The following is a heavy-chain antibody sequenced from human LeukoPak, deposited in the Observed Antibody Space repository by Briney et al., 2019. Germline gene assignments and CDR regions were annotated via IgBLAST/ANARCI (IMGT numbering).Heavy chain of an antibody. J-gene: IGHJ5*02. V-gene: IGHV1-2*04. CDR2: INPNSGGT. CDR3: ARATGTRWFDP. D-gene: IGHD1-14*01. Sequence: ASVKVSCKASGYTFTGYYMHWVRQAPGQGLEWMGWINPNSGGTNYAQKFQGWVTMTRGTSISTAYMELSRLRSDDTAVYYCARATGTRWFDPWGQGTLVTVSS. CDR1: GYTFTGYY.